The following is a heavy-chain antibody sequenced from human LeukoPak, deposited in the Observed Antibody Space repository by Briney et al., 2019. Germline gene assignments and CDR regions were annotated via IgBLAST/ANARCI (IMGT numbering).Heavy chain of an antibody. J-gene: IGHJ4*02. V-gene: IGHV3-23*01. Sequence: GGSLRLSCTASGFTFSNFWMGWVRQAPGKGLEWVSSVSGSGGSTYYADSVKGRFTISRDNSKNTLYLQMNSLRVEDTAIYYCAKDLVPGYSSGWYPRPDYWGQGTLVTVSS. CDR2: VSGSGGST. CDR3: AKDLVPGYSSGWYPRPDY. D-gene: IGHD6-19*01. CDR1: GFTFSNFW.